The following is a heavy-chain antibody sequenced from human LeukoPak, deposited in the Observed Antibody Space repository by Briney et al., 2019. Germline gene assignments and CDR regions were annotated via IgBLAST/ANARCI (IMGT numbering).Heavy chain of an antibody. Sequence: GGSLRLSCAASGFTFSSYGMHWVRQAPGKGLEWVAFIWYDGSNKYYADSVKGRFTISRDNPKNTLYLQMNSLRAEDTAVYYCARDGQRRGYCSSTSCYVEGNWFDPWGQGTLATVSS. CDR2: IWYDGSNK. D-gene: IGHD2-2*01. CDR1: GFTFSSYG. CDR3: ARDGQRRGYCSSTSCYVEGNWFDP. V-gene: IGHV3-33*01. J-gene: IGHJ5*02.